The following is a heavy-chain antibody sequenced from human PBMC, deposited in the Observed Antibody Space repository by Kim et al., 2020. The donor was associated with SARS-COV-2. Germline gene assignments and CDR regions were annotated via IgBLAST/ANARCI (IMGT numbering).Heavy chain of an antibody. J-gene: IGHJ1*01. D-gene: IGHD3-9*01. CDR1: GFTFSSYS. V-gene: IGHV3-48*02. Sequence: GSLRLSCAASGFTFSSYSMNWVRQAPGKGLEWVSYISSSSSTIYYADSVKGRFTISRDNAKNSLYLQMNSLRDEDTAVYYCARLGGPTHVLRYQGSWGQGTLVTVSS. CDR2: ISSSSSTI. CDR3: ARLGGPTHVLRYQGS.